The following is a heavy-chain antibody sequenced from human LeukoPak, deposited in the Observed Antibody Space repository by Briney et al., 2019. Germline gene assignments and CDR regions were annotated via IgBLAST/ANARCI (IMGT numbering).Heavy chain of an antibody. Sequence: GGSLRLSCAASGFTFSSYGMHWVRQAPGKGLEWVAVISYDGSNKYYADSVKGRFTISRDNSKNTLYLQMNSLRAEDTAVYYCARVSRDYYDSSGVWYFDYWGQGTLVTVSS. V-gene: IGHV3-30*03. CDR3: ARVSRDYYDSSGVWYFDY. J-gene: IGHJ4*02. D-gene: IGHD3-22*01. CDR2: ISYDGSNK. CDR1: GFTFSSYG.